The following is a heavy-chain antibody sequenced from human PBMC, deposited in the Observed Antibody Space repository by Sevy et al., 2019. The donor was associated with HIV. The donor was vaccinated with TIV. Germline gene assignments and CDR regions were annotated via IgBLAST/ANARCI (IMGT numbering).Heavy chain of an antibody. J-gene: IGHJ4*02. V-gene: IGHV4-59*08. CDR1: GGSITSLY. CDR2: IYYNGHI. CDR3: AGENAWGRGYS. D-gene: IGHD1-26*01. Sequence: ASETLSLTCTVSGGSITSLYWNWIRQPPGKGLEWIANIYYNGHINYTPSLKSRVTLSLDTSKNQFSLRLSAVTAADTAMYYCAGENAWGRGYSWGQGTLVTVSS.